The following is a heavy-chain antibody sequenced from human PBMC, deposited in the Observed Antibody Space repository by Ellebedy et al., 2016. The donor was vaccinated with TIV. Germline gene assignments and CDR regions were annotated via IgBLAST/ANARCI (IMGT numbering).Heavy chain of an antibody. V-gene: IGHV3-74*01. Sequence: PGGSLRLSCAASGFSFTSHWMHWVRQAPGKGLAWVARIDSDGRSTSYADSVKGRFTISRDNAKNTLYLQMDSLRADDTGVYYCARLCGGDCSIYYSYYGMGVWGQGTTVIVSS. J-gene: IGHJ6*02. CDR3: ARLCGGDCSIYYSYYGMGV. D-gene: IGHD2-21*02. CDR1: GFSFTSHW. CDR2: IDSDGRST.